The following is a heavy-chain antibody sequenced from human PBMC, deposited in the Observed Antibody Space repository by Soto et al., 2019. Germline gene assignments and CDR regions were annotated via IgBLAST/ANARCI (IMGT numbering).Heavy chain of an antibody. CDR2: IIPIFGTA. J-gene: IGHJ4*02. D-gene: IGHD4-17*01. V-gene: IGHV1-69*13. Sequence: SVKVSCKASGGTFSSYAISWVRQAPGQGLEWMGGIIPIFGTANYAQKFQGRVTITADESTSTAYMELSSLRSEDTAVYYCARDLAYGDHQAGDYWGQGTLVTVSS. CDR3: ARDLAYGDHQAGDY. CDR1: GGTFSSYA.